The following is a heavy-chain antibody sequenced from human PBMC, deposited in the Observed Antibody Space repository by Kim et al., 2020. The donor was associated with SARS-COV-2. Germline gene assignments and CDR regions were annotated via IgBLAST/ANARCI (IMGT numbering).Heavy chain of an antibody. CDR2: ISAYNGNT. D-gene: IGHD2-2*01. CDR1: GYTFTSYG. Sequence: ASVKVSCKASGYTFTSYGISWVRQAPGQGLEWMGWISAYNGNTNYAQKLQGRVTMTTDTSTSTAYMELRSLRYDDTAVYYCARDGNCSSTSCYAYYYYYYGMDVWGQGTTVTVSS. V-gene: IGHV1-18*01. CDR3: ARDGNCSSTSCYAYYYYYYGMDV. J-gene: IGHJ6*02.